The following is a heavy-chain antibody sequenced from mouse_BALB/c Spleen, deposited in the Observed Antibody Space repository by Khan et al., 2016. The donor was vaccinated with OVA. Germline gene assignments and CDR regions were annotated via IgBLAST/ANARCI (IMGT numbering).Heavy chain of an antibody. V-gene: IGHV3-2*02. J-gene: IGHJ2*01. D-gene: IGHD2-2*01. CDR1: GYSITSDYA. CDR2: ISYSGST. Sequence: EVQLQESGPGLVKPSQSLSLTCTVTGYSITSDYAWNWIRQFPGNKLEWMGYISYSGSTSYNPSLKSRISITRATSKNQFFLQLNSVTTEDTATYYGARLWLPHYFDYWGQGTTLTVSS. CDR3: ARLWLPHYFDY.